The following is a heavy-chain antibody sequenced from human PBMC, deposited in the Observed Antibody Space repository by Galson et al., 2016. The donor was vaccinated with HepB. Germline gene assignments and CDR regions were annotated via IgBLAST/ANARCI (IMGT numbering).Heavy chain of an antibody. J-gene: IGHJ4*02. Sequence: SLRLSCAASGFSFSSYAMCWVRQAPGKGLEWVSAIVDSGVTTYYADSVRGRFTISRDISKSTLYLQMNSLRAENTAVYYCAKDTSWVLDFWGQGNLVTVSS. CDR1: GFSFSSYA. CDR2: IVDSGVTT. V-gene: IGHV3-23*01. CDR3: AKDTSWVLDF. D-gene: IGHD3-16*01.